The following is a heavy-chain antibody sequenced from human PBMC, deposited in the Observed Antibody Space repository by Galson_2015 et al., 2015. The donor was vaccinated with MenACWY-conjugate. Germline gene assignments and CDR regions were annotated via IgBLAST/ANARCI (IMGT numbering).Heavy chain of an antibody. CDR3: ARDLSSSWYSAFDF. J-gene: IGHJ3*01. Sequence: SLRLSCAASGFTFSHHGMNWVRQAPGKGLEWLSYISASGGTIYYAVSLKGRFTISRDNAKNSLYLQMDSLRPEDTAVYYCARDLSSSWYSAFDFWGQGTLVTVSS. V-gene: IGHV3-48*03. CDR2: ISASGGTI. CDR1: GFTFSHHG. D-gene: IGHD6-13*01.